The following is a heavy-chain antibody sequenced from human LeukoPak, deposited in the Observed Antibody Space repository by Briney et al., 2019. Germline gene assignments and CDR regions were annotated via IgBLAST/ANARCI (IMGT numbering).Heavy chain of an antibody. CDR1: EFIVSDKY. D-gene: IGHD3-3*01. V-gene: IGHV3-66*02. CDR2: IYSGGTT. Sequence: GGSLRLSCAASEFIVSDKYMSWVRQAPGKGLEWVSVIYSGGTTYYADSVRGRFTISRDNSKNTLYLLMNSLRAEDTAAYYCAGLDGVWSGPYYKGYFEYWGQGTLVTVSS. J-gene: IGHJ4*02. CDR3: AGLDGVWSGPYYKGYFEY.